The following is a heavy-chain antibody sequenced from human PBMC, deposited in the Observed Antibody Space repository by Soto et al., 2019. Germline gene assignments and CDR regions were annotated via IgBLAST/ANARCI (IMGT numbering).Heavy chain of an antibody. CDR3: KREITGPYFDY. Sequence: XTLSLTCAISGDSVSSNSAAWNCLRQSPSRGFEGMGRTYYGSKCYNDYAVSVKSRITINPDTSKNQFSLQLNSLTPEDTAVYYCKREITGPYFDYGGQGTLVTVSS. CDR1: GDSVSSNSAA. J-gene: IGHJ4*02. CDR2: TYYGSKCYN. V-gene: IGHV6-1*01. D-gene: IGHD1-20*01.